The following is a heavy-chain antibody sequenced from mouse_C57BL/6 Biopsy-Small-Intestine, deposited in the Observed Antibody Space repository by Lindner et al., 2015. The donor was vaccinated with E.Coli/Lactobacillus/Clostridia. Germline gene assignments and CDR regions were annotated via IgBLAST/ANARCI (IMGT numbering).Heavy chain of an antibody. Sequence: VQLQESGAELVKSGASVKISCKASGYAFSSFWMNWVKQRPGKGLEWIGQIYPGDGDTNYNGKFKGKATLTADKSSSTAYMQLSSLTSGDSAVYFCSRGPGTGYWGQGTTLTVSS. V-gene: IGHV1-80*01. CDR2: IYPGDGDT. CDR1: GYAFSSFW. CDR3: SRGPGTGY. J-gene: IGHJ2*01. D-gene: IGHD4-1*01.